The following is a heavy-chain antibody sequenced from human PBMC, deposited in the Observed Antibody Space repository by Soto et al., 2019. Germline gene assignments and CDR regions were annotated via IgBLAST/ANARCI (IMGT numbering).Heavy chain of an antibody. Sequence: QVQLVQSGAEVKKPGASVKVSCKASGYTFTSYGISWVRQAPGQGLEWMGWISAYNGNTNYAQRLQGRVTMTTDPSTSTANMELRSLRSADTAVYYCASVIDSGDDASHLGYWGQGTLVTVSS. V-gene: IGHV1-18*01. CDR3: ASVIDSGDDASHLGY. CDR1: GYTFTSYG. J-gene: IGHJ4*02. D-gene: IGHD4-17*01. CDR2: ISAYNGNT.